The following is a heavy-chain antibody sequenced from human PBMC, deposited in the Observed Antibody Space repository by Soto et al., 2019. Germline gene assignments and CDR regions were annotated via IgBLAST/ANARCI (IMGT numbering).Heavy chain of an antibody. CDR3: ARPTRTDYSRVGKIDY. D-gene: IGHD4-4*01. CDR2: IYYSGST. J-gene: IGHJ4*02. CDR1: GGSISSSSYY. Sequence: PSETLSLTCTVSGGSISSSSYYWGCIRQPPGKGLEWIGSIYYSGSTYYNPSLKSRVTISVDTSKNQFSLKLSSVTAADTAVYYCARPTRTDYSRVGKIDYWGQGTLVTVSS. V-gene: IGHV4-39*01.